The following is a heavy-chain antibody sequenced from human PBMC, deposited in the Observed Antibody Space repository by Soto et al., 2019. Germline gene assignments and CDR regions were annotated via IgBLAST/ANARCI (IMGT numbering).Heavy chain of an antibody. Sequence: SETLSLTCAVSGGSISSSNWWSWVRQLPGKGLEWIGEIYHSGSTNYNPSLKSRVTISVDKSKNQFSLKLSSVTAADTAVYYCARDRGSMVRGVPYYYGMDVWGQGTTVT. CDR1: GGSISSSNW. CDR2: IYHSGST. CDR3: ARDRGSMVRGVPYYYGMDV. D-gene: IGHD3-10*01. J-gene: IGHJ6*02. V-gene: IGHV4-4*02.